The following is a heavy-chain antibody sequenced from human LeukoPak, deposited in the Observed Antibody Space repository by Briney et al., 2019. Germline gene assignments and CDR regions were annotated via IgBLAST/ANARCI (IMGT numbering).Heavy chain of an antibody. J-gene: IGHJ4*02. CDR3: ARGLGEWELLYYFDY. D-gene: IGHD1-26*01. Sequence: GGSLRLSCTASGFTFSSYWMSWVRQAPGKGLEWVANIKQDGSEKYYVDSVKGRFTISRDNAKNSLYLQMNSLRAEDTALYYCARGLGEWELLYYFDYWGQGTLVTVSS. V-gene: IGHV3-7*03. CDR1: GFTFSSYW. CDR2: IKQDGSEK.